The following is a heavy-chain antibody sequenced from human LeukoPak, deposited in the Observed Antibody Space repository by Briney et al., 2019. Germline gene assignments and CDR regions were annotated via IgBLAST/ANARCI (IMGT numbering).Heavy chain of an antibody. Sequence: PGGSLRISCEASGFSFSDYWIHWVRQAPGKGLVWVSRIKGDGISTNYADSVKGRFTISRDNAKNTVYLQMNSLGAEDSAIYYCARGAWTAYYFDYWGQGTLDTVSS. V-gene: IGHV3-74*01. CDR2: IKGDGIST. CDR1: GFSFSDYW. D-gene: IGHD3/OR15-3a*01. J-gene: IGHJ4*02. CDR3: ARGAWTAYYFDY.